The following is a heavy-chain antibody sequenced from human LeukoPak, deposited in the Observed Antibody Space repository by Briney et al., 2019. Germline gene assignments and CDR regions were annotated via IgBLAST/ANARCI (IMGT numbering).Heavy chain of an antibody. CDR2: INWNGGST. CDR1: GFTFDVYG. Sequence: GGSLRLSCAASGFTFDVYGMSWVRQAPGKGLEWVSGINWNGGSTGYADSVKGRFTISRDNAKNSLYLQMNSLRAEDTALYHCARGSRELLPDYWGQGTLVTVSP. D-gene: IGHD1-26*01. J-gene: IGHJ4*02. CDR3: ARGSRELLPDY. V-gene: IGHV3-20*01.